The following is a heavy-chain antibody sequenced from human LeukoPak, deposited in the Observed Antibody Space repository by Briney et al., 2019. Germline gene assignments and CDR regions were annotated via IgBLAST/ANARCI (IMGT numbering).Heavy chain of an antibody. CDR2: IYYSGST. D-gene: IGHD3-16*01. CDR1: GGSISSFY. CDR3: ARHRADSWGNSYYYGMDV. Sequence: SETLSLTCTVSGGSISSFYWGWIRQPPGKGLEWIGSIYYSGSTYYNPSLKSRVAISVDTSKNQFSLKLSSVTAADTAVYYCARHRADSWGNSYYYGMDVWGQGTTVTVSS. V-gene: IGHV4-39*01. J-gene: IGHJ6*02.